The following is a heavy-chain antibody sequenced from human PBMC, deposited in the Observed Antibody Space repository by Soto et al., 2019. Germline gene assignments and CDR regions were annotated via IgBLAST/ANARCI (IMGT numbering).Heavy chain of an antibody. V-gene: IGHV4-31*03. D-gene: IGHD3-16*01. Sequence: QVQLQESGPGLVKPSQTLSLTCTVSGGSISSGGYYWSWTRQHPGKGLEWIGSIYYSGRIYYNPSLKRRVNTSGDTSKSQFSLKLSSVTAADTAVYYCARGVLHWGQGTLVTVSS. J-gene: IGHJ4*02. CDR1: GGSISSGGYY. CDR2: IYYSGRI. CDR3: ARGVLH.